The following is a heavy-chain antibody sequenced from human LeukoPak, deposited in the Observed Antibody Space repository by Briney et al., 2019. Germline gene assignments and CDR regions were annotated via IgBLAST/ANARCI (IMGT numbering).Heavy chain of an antibody. CDR1: GGSISSGDYY. D-gene: IGHD3-9*01. V-gene: IGHV4-31*03. CDR3: ARQHYDILTGYYTSNWFDP. Sequence: SETLSLTCTVSGGSISSGDYYWSWIRQHPGKGLEWIGYIYYSGSTYYNPSLKSRVSISVDTSKNQFSLKLSSVTAADTAVYYCARQHYDILTGYYTSNWFDPWGQGTLVTVSS. J-gene: IGHJ5*02. CDR2: IYYSGST.